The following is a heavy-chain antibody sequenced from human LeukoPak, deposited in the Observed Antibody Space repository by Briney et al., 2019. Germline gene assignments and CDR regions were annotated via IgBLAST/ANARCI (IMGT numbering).Heavy chain of an antibody. V-gene: IGHV3-7*01. J-gene: IGHJ6*03. CDR2: IKQDGSEK. CDR3: ASLNYDFWSGHYYYYMDV. CDR1: GLTLSSYW. D-gene: IGHD3-3*01. Sequence: GGSLRLSCAASGLTLSSYWMSWVRQAPGKGLEWVASIKQDGSEKYYVDSVKGRFTISRDNAKNSLYLQMNSLRAEDTAVYYCASLNYDFWSGHYYYYMDVWGKGTTVTVSS.